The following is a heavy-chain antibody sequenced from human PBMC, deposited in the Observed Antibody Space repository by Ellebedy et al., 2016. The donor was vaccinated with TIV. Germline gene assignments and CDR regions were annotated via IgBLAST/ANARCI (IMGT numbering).Heavy chain of an antibody. V-gene: IGHV3-74*01. CDR2: INGPGSVT. J-gene: IGHJ4*02. D-gene: IGHD1-26*01. Sequence: GGSLRLSXAASGFSFSSHWIHWVRQAPGKGLVWVARINGPGSVTGYADYVKGRFTISRDNTKNTLYLQLNSLRAEDTAVYYCARDSGSYPFDYWGQGTLVTVSS. CDR3: ARDSGSYPFDY. CDR1: GFSFSSHW.